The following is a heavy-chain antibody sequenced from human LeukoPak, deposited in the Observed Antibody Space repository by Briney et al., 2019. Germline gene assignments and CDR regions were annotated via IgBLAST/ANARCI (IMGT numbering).Heavy chain of an antibody. D-gene: IGHD4-17*01. CDR3: ARSREGDYKVY. CDR2: IQYDGSNK. CDR1: GFSFSSYG. J-gene: IGHJ4*02. Sequence: EGSLRLSCAASGFSFSSYGMQWVRQAPGKGLERVAFIQYDGSNKYYAESVKGRFTTSRDNSKNTLYLQMNSLRAEDTAVYYCARSREGDYKVYWGQGTLVTVSS. V-gene: IGHV3-30*02.